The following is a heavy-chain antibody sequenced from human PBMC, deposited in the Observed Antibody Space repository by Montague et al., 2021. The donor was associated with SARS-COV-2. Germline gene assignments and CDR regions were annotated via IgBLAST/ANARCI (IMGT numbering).Heavy chain of an antibody. J-gene: IGHJ2*01. CDR3: ARGLGGYFDL. Sequence: SLRLSCAASGFTFSSYAMHWVRQAPGKGLEWVAVISYDGSNKYYADSVKGRFTTSRDNSKNTLYLQMNSLRAEDTAVYYCARGLGGYFDLWGRGTLVTVSS. V-gene: IGHV3-30*04. CDR1: GFTFSSYA. CDR2: ISYDGSNK. D-gene: IGHD1-26*01.